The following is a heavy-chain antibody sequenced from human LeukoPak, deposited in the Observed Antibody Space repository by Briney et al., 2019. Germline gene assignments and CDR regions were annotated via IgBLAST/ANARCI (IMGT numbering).Heavy chain of an antibody. J-gene: IGHJ6*03. Sequence: PSETLSLTCTISGGSMRNENYDWGWIRQPPGKGLEWIGSIFYSGSADYNPSLQSRVTMSVETSNNQLSLKLSSVTAADTAVYYCARHFHYDFWSGYYRQNRQNRDHFYYMDAWGKGTTVTVSS. V-gene: IGHV4-39*01. CDR2: IFYSGSA. CDR3: ARHFHYDFWSGYYRQNRQNRDHFYYMDA. D-gene: IGHD3-3*01. CDR1: GGSMRNENYD.